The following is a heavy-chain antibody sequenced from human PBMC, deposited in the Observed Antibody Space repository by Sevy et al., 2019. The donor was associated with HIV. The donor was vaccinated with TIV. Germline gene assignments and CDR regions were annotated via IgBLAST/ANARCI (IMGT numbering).Heavy chain of an antibody. CDR2: INPSSGGT. V-gene: IGHV1-2*02. D-gene: IGHD2-15*01. CDR3: ARQVDNWFDP. J-gene: IGHJ5*02. CDR1: GYTFTYYY. Sequence: ASVKVSCETSGYTFTYYYIHWVRQAPGQVLEWMGWINPSSGGTQYAQKFQGRVSVTSDTSRRTSYMELRRLRSDDTALYYCARQVDNWFDPWGQGTPVTVSS.